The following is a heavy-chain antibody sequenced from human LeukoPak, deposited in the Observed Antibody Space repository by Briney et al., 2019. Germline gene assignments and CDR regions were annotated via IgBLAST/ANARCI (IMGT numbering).Heavy chain of an antibody. CDR3: ARDYGDEN. CDR2: INQDGSER. Sequence: GGSLRLSCAASGFTLRSYSMSWVRQAPGKGLEWVANINQDGSERYYVDSVKGRFTISRDNAKNSLYLHMSSLRADDTAVYYCARDYGDENWGQGTLVTVSS. V-gene: IGHV3-7*01. D-gene: IGHD4-17*01. CDR1: GFTLRSYS. J-gene: IGHJ4*02.